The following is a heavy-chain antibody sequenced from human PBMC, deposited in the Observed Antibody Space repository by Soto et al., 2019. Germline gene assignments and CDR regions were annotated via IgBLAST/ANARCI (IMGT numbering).Heavy chain of an antibody. D-gene: IGHD3-22*01. CDR2: IIPIFGTA. J-gene: IGHJ4*02. Sequence: QVPLVQSGAEVKKPGSSVKVSCKASGGTFSSYAISWVRQAPGQGLEWMGGIIPIFGTANYAQKFQGRVTITADESTSTAYMELSSLRSEDTAVYYCARVGDAPYYYDSSGYLDYWGQGTLVTVSS. V-gene: IGHV1-69*01. CDR3: ARVGDAPYYYDSSGYLDY. CDR1: GGTFSSYA.